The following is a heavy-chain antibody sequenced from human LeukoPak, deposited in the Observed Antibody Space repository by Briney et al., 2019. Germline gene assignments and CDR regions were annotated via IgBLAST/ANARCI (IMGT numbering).Heavy chain of an antibody. J-gene: IGHJ6*02. CDR1: GGSISSYY. CDR2: IYYSGST. CDR3: ARTDRETNYYYYGMDV. Sequence: SETLSLTCTVSGGSISSYYWSWIRQPPGKGLEWIGYIYYSGSTYYNPSLKSRVTISVDTSKNQFSLKLSSVTAADTAVYYCARTDRETNYYYYGMDVWGQGTTVTVSS. V-gene: IGHV4-59*08. D-gene: IGHD1/OR15-1a*01.